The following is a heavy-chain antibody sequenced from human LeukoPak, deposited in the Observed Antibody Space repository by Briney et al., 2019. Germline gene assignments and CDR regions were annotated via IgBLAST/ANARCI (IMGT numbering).Heavy chain of an antibody. J-gene: IGHJ4*02. CDR1: GYTFTSYG. V-gene: IGHV1-18*01. CDR3: ARDETVGSSSWYAHFDY. CDR2: ISAYNGNT. Sequence: ASVKVSCKASGYTFTSYGISWVRQAPGQGLEWMGWISAYNGNTNYAQKLQGRVTMTTDTSTSTAYMELRSLRSDDTAVYYCARDETVGSSSWYAHFDYWGQGTLVTVSS. D-gene: IGHD6-13*01.